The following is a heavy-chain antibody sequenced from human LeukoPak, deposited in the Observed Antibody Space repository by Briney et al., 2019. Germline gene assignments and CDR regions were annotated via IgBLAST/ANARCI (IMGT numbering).Heavy chain of an antibody. CDR1: GGSFSGYY. D-gene: IGHD6-13*01. CDR2: INHSGST. J-gene: IGHJ1*01. V-gene: IGHV4-34*01. CDR3: ARTIAAAGTRRYFQH. Sequence: SETLSLTCAVYGGSFSGYYWSWIRQPPRKGLEWIGEINHSGSTNYNPSLKSRVTISVDTSKNQFSLKLSSVTAADTAVYYCARTIAAAGTRRYFQHWGQGTLVTVSS.